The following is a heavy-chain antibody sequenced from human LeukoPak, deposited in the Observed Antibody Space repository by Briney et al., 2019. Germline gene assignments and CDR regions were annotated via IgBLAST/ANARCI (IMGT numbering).Heavy chain of an antibody. CDR2: IRYDGSNK. J-gene: IGHJ6*03. V-gene: IGHV3-30*02. D-gene: IGHD1-26*01. CDR1: GFTFSSYG. Sequence: GGSLRLSCAASGFTFSSYGMHWVRQAPGKGLEWVAFIRYDGSNKYYADSVKGRFTITRDNSKNTLYLQMNSLRAEDTAVYYCAKAWDAYYYYYMDVWGKGTTVTVSS. CDR3: AKAWDAYYYYYMDV.